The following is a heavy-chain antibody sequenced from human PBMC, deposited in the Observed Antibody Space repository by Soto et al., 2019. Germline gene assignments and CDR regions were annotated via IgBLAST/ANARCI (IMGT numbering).Heavy chain of an antibody. Sequence: GESLKISCAASGFTFSSYAMSWVRQAPGKGLEWVSAISGSGGSTYYADSVKGRFTISRDNSKNTLYLQMNSLRAEDTAVYYCAKDQDYDSSGPVDYWGQGTLVTVSS. J-gene: IGHJ4*02. D-gene: IGHD3-22*01. CDR1: GFTFSSYA. V-gene: IGHV3-23*01. CDR3: AKDQDYDSSGPVDY. CDR2: ISGSGGST.